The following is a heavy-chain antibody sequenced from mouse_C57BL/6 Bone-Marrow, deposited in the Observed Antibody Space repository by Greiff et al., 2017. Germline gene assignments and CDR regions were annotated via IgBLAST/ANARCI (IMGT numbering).Heavy chain of an antibody. Sequence: VQLQQSGAELARPGASVKLSCKASGYTFTSYGISWVKQRTGQGLEWIGEIYPRSGNTYYNEKFKGKATLTADKSSSTAYMELRSLTSEDSAVYFCARGGTVVAPYGYFDVWGTGTTVTVSS. D-gene: IGHD1-1*01. CDR2: IYPRSGNT. J-gene: IGHJ1*03. V-gene: IGHV1-81*01. CDR1: GYTFTSYG. CDR3: ARGGTVVAPYGYFDV.